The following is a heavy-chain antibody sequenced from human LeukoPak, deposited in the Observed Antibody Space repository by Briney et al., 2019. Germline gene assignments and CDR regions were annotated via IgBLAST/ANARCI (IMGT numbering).Heavy chain of an antibody. J-gene: IGHJ4*02. V-gene: IGHV3-74*03. CDR2: IKSDGSGI. CDR1: GVAFSNYW. Sequence: GGSLSLSCTTSGVAFSNYWMYWVRQAPGKGLEWVSRIKSDGSGITYSDAVEGRFTISRDNFKNTLYLQMNSLRDEDTAMYYCVRGQAIDYWGQGTLVTVSS. CDR3: VRGQAIDY.